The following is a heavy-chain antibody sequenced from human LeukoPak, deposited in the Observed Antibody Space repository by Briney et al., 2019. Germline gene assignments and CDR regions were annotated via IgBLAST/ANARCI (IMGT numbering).Heavy chain of an antibody. D-gene: IGHD3-10*01. CDR1: GYTFTSYY. CDR2: INPSGGST. J-gene: IGHJ4*02. CDR3: ARDPYGSGSYYSHFDY. V-gene: IGHV1-46*01. Sequence: ASVKVSCKASGYTFTSYYMHWVRQAPGQGLEWMGIINPSGGSTSYAQKFQGRVTVTRDTSTSTVYMELSSLRSEDTAVYYCARDPYGSGSYYSHFDYRGQGTLVTVSS.